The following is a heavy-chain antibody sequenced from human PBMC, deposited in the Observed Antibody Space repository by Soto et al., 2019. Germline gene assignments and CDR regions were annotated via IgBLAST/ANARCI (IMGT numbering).Heavy chain of an antibody. V-gene: IGHV3-11*06. CDR1: GFTFSDYY. CDR2: ISSSSSYT. CDR3: AREAISTDSSGYYPRYYYYYGMDV. J-gene: IGHJ6*02. Sequence: PGGSLRLSCAASGFTFSDYYMSWIRQAPGKGLEWVSYISSSSSYTNYADSVKGRFTISRDNAKNSLYLQMNSLRAEDTAVYYCAREAISTDSSGYYPRYYYYYGMDVWGQGTTVTVSS. D-gene: IGHD3-22*01.